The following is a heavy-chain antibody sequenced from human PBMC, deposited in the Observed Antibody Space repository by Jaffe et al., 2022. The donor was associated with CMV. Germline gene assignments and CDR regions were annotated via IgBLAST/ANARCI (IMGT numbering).Heavy chain of an antibody. V-gene: IGHV3-23*01. J-gene: IGHJ4*02. CDR2: ISGSGGST. D-gene: IGHD3-16*02. CDR3: AKDGYDYVWGSYRYVLFDY. Sequence: EVQLLESGGGLVQPGGSLRLSCAASGFTFSSYAMSWVRQAPGKGLEWVSAISGSGGSTYYADSVKGRFTISRDNSKNTLYLQMNSLRAEDTAVYYCAKDGYDYVWGSYRYVLFDYWGQGTLVTVSS. CDR1: GFTFSSYA.